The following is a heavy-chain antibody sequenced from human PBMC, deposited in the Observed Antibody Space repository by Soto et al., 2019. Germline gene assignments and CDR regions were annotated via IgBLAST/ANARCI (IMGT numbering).Heavy chain of an antibody. CDR1: GGSISSGDYY. J-gene: IGHJ6*02. CDR3: ASESRIFYYYYGMDV. V-gene: IGHV4-30-4*01. D-gene: IGHD2-15*01. CDR2: IYYSGST. Sequence: SETLSLTCTVSGGSISSGDYYWXWIRQPPGKGLEWIGYIYYSGSTYYNPSLKSRVTISVDTSKNQFSLKLSSVTAADTAVYYCASESRIFYYYYGMDVWGQGPTVTVSS.